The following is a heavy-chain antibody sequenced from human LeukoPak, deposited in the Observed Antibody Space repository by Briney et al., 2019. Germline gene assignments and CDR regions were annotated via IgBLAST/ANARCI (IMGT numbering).Heavy chain of an antibody. CDR2: ISGDGGST. CDR1: GFTFDDYA. Sequence: GGSLRLSCAASGFTFDDYAMHWVRQAPGKGLEWVSLISGDGGSTYYADFVKGRFTISRDNSKNSLYLQMNSLRTEDTALYYCAKDLLTVTRYYYYYGMDVWAKGPRSPSP. D-gene: IGHD4-17*01. J-gene: IGHJ6*02. V-gene: IGHV3-43*02. CDR3: AKDLLTVTRYYYYYGMDV.